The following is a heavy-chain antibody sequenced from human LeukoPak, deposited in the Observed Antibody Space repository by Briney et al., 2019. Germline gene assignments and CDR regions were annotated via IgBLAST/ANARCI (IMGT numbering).Heavy chain of an antibody. V-gene: IGHV3-23*01. CDR2: ISASGDST. D-gene: IGHD6-6*01. CDR1: GFTFSSYA. Sequence: GGSLRLSCAASGFTFSSYAMSWVRQAPGKGLEWVSVISASGDSTYYADSVKGRFTISRDNSKNTLYLQMNSLRAEDTAIYYCAKLIAARGPRDYRGQGTLVTVSS. CDR3: AKLIAARGPRDY. J-gene: IGHJ4*02.